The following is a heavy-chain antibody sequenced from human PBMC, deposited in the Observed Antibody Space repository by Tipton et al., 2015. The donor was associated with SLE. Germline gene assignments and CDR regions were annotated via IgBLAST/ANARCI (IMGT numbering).Heavy chain of an antibody. CDR1: GFTFSSYS. V-gene: IGHV3-48*01. Sequence: SLRLSCAASGFTFSSYSMNWVRQAPGKGLEWVSYISSSSSTIYYADSVKGRFTISRDNAKNSLYLQMNSLRAEDTAVYYCARGSIAARPAMDVWGQGTTVTVSS. D-gene: IGHD6-6*01. J-gene: IGHJ6*02. CDR2: ISSSSSTI. CDR3: ARGSIAARPAMDV.